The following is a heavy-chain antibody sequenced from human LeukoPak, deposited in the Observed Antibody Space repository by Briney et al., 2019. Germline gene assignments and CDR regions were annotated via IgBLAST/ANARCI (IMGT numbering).Heavy chain of an antibody. D-gene: IGHD3-22*01. V-gene: IGHV6-1*01. CDR2: TYYRSKWYN. CDR3: ARGGQTYYYDSSGYSFDP. J-gene: IGHJ5*02. Sequence: SQTLSLTCAIAGDSVSSNSAAWNWIRQSPSRGLEWLGRTYYRSKWYNDYAVSVKSRITINPDTSKTQFSLQLNSVTPEDTAVYYCARGGQTYYYDSSGYSFDPWGQGTLVTVSS. CDR1: GDSVSSNSAA.